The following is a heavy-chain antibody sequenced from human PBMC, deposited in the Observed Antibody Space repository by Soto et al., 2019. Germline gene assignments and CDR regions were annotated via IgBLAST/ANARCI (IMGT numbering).Heavy chain of an antibody. Sequence: QVQLVQSGTEVKKPGSSVEVSCKASGGTFRNYPINWVRQAPGQGLEWMGSIFPLTDIPDYAQNFQARLTISAHKSTSTAYMELSSLTSDDTAMYFCARGPLVVLNYFESWGQGTLVTVSS. CDR3: ARGPLVVLNYFES. CDR1: GGTFRNYP. J-gene: IGHJ4*02. CDR2: IFPLTDIP. V-gene: IGHV1-69*02.